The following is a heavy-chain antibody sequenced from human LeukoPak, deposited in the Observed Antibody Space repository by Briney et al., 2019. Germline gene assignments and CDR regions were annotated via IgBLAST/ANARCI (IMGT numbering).Heavy chain of an antibody. CDR3: TGGTVDGDY. CDR1: GGSISSSSYY. CDR2: IYYSGST. Sequence: SETLSLTCTVSGGSISSSSYYWSWIRQPPGKGLEWIGYIYYSGSTNYNPSLKGRVTISVDTSKNQFSLKLSSVTAADTAVYYCTGGTVDGDYWGQGTLVTVSS. D-gene: IGHD4-23*01. V-gene: IGHV4-61*01. J-gene: IGHJ4*02.